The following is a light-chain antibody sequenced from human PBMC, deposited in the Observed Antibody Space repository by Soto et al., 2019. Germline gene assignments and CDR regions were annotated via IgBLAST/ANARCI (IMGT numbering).Light chain of an antibody. Sequence: EIFMTQCPSRPSLASLEIATLSRRASQSVSSNLAWYQQKPGQAPRLLIYGASTRATGIPARFSGSGSGTEFTLTISSLQSEDFAVYYCQQYNNWPPVTFGQGTKVDIK. CDR1: QSVSSN. CDR3: QQYNNWPPVT. V-gene: IGKV3-15*01. CDR2: GAS. J-gene: IGKJ1*01.